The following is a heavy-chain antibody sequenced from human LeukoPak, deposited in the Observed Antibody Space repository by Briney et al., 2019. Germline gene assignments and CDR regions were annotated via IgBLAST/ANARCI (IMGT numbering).Heavy chain of an antibody. CDR1: GFTFSSYG. CDR3: AKRGQQWLVSYYMDV. CDR2: ISGSGGST. Sequence: PGGSLRLSCAASGFTFSSYGMSWVRQAPGKGLEWVSAISGSGGSTYYADSVKGRFTISRDNSKNTLYLQMNSLRAEDTAVYYCAKRGQQWLVSYYMDVWGKGTTVTISS. J-gene: IGHJ6*03. V-gene: IGHV3-23*01. D-gene: IGHD6-19*01.